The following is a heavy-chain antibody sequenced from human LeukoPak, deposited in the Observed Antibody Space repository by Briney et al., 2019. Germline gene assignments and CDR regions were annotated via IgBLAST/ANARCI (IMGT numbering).Heavy chain of an antibody. CDR3: ARDISSRYFDL. CDR2: VSYAGTNK. V-gene: IGHV3-33*01. J-gene: IGHJ4*02. Sequence: PGGSLRLSCAASGFTFSSYGMHWVRQAPGKGLEWVAVVSYAGTNKYFADSVKGRFTIYRDNSKNTLYLQMNSLRAEDTAVYYCARDISSRYFDLWGQGTLVTVSS. CDR1: GFTFSSYG.